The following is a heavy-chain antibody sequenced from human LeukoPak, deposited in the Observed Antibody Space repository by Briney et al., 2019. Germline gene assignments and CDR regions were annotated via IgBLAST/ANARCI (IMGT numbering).Heavy chain of an antibody. Sequence: ASVKVSCKASGYTFPSYFMHWVRQAPGQGLEWMGIINPTGGGTNYAQKFQGRVTMTRDTSISTVYMELSRLRSDDTAVYYCARTAARRFDYWGEGTLVTVSS. CDR1: GYTFPSYF. V-gene: IGHV1-46*01. J-gene: IGHJ4*02. CDR2: INPTGGGT. D-gene: IGHD6-6*01. CDR3: ARTAARRFDY.